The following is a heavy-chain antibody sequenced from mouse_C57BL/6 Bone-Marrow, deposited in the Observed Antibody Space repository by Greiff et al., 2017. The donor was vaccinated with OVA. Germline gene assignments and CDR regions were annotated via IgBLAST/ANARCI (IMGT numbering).Heavy chain of an antibody. J-gene: IGHJ3*01. D-gene: IGHD2-5*01. CDR3: ARTHSNQRAWFAY. CDR2: IWWDDDK. Sequence: QVTLKESGPGILQPSQTLSLTCSFSGFSLSTFGMGVGWIRQPSGKGLEWLAHIWWDDDKYYNPALKSRLTISKDTTKNQVVLKIANVDTADTATYYCARTHSNQRAWFAYWGQGTLVTVSA. V-gene: IGHV8-8*01. CDR1: GFSLSTFGMG.